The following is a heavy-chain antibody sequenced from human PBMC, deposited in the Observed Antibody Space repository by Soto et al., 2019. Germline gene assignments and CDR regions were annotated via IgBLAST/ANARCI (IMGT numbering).Heavy chain of an antibody. Sequence: QITLKESGPTLVRPAQTLTLTCDFSGFSLSTYHMGVAWIRQPPGQALEWLALLYWDDDKRYSPSLKDRLAISNDTSNTQVVLTITNIDPGDSDTYFCAHAGDYDLLTFDHWGPGTLVTVSS. CDR1: GFSLSTYHMG. CDR3: AHAGDYDLLTFDH. V-gene: IGHV2-5*02. CDR2: LYWDDDK. D-gene: IGHD4-17*01. J-gene: IGHJ4*01.